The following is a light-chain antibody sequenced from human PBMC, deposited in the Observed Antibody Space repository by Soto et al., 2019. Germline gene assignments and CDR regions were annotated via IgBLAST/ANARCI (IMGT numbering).Light chain of an antibody. Sequence: QPALTQPHSASGTPVQRVTVSCSGSSSNIGTSSVHWFQQLPGTAPKLLISTTNQRPSGVPERFSGSKSGTSASLAISGLQSEDEADYYCAAWDDSLNGHVFGTGTKVTVL. V-gene: IGLV1-44*01. CDR2: TTN. J-gene: IGLJ1*01. CDR1: SSNIGTSS. CDR3: AAWDDSLNGHV.